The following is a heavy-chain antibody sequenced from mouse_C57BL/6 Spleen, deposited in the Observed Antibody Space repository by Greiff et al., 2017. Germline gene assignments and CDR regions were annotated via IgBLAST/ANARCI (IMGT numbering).Heavy chain of an antibody. J-gene: IGHJ1*03. CDR3: ARMGRGWYFGV. CDR1: GYTFTSYW. V-gene: IGHV1-50*01. CDR2: IDPSDSYT. D-gene: IGHD3-1*01. Sequence: QVQLQQPGAELVKPGASVKLSCKASGYTFTSYWMQWVKQRPGQGLEWIGEIDPSDSYTNYNQKFKGKATLTVDTTSSTAYMQLSSLTSEDSAVYYCARMGRGWYFGVWGTGTTVTVSS.